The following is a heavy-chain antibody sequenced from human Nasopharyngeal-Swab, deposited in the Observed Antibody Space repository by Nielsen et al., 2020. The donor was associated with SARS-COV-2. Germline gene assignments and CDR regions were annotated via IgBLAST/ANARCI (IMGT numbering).Heavy chain of an antibody. D-gene: IGHD1-7*01. Sequence: GGSLRLSCSASGFTFSSYAMHWVRQAPGKGLEYVSAISSNGGSTYYADSVKGRFTISRDNSKNTLYLQMNNLRAEDTAVYYCARDHKNWNFPNWFDPWGQGTVVTVSS. CDR2: ISSNGGST. J-gene: IGHJ5*01. CDR3: ARDHKNWNFPNWFDP. V-gene: IGHV3-64*04. CDR1: GFTFSSYA.